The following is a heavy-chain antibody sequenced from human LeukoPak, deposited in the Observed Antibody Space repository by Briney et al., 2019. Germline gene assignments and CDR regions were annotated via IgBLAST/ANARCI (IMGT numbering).Heavy chain of an antibody. Sequence: GGSLRLSCAASGFTFSNAWMRWVRQAPGKGLEWVGRIKSQADGAPTEYAAPVRGRFTISRDDSRNTLFLQMNSLKTEDTAVYYCTTEIRWDLVDVDQWGQGALVTVSS. CDR2: IKSQADGAPT. J-gene: IGHJ4*02. CDR3: TTEIRWDLVDVDQ. V-gene: IGHV3-15*01. CDR1: GFTFSNAW. D-gene: IGHD1-26*01.